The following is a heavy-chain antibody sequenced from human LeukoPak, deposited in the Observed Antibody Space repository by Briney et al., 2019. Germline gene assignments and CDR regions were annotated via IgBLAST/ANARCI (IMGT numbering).Heavy chain of an antibody. D-gene: IGHD5-24*01. V-gene: IGHV4-59*12. J-gene: IGHJ4*02. Sequence: SETLSLACTVSGGSISSYYWSWIRQPPGKGLEGIGCIYYSGSTNYNPSLKSRVTISVDTSKNQFSLKLCSVTAADTAVYYRARLACVGDGYNYFDYWGQGTLVTVSS. CDR1: GGSISSYY. CDR3: ARLACVGDGYNYFDY. CDR2: IYYSGST.